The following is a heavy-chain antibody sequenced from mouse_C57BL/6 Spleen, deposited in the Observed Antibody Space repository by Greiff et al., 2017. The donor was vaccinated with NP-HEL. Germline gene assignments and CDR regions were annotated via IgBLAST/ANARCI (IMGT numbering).Heavy chain of an antibody. CDR2: ISYDGSN. CDR3: ARIYDGGFFAY. J-gene: IGHJ3*01. V-gene: IGHV3-6*01. CDR1: GYSITSGYY. Sequence: EVKLVESGPGLVKPSQSLSLTCSVTGYSITSGYYWNWIRQFPGNKLEWMGYISYDGSNNYNPSLKNRISITRDTSKNQFFLKLNSVTTEDTATYYCARIYDGGFFAYWGQGTLVTVSA. D-gene: IGHD2-3*01.